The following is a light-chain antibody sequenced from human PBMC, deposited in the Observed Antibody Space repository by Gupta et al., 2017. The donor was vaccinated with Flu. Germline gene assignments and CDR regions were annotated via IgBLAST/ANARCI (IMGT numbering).Light chain of an antibody. CDR2: VAS. Sequence: DIQMTQSPSSLFASVGDRVTITYRASQNINRYLNWYQQRSGEAPKLLIYVASNLQSGVPSRFSGSGSGTDFTLTISSLQPEDFAIYFCQQTYSMPWTFGQGAKVAV. V-gene: IGKV1-39*01. J-gene: IGKJ1*01. CDR1: QNINRY. CDR3: QQTYSMPWT.